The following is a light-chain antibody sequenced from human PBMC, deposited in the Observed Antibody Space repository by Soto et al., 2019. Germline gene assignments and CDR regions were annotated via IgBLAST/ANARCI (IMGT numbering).Light chain of an antibody. V-gene: IGKV1-39*01. CDR1: QSISSY. Sequence: DLQMTQSPSSLSASIGDRVTIPCRASQSISSYLNWYQQKQGQAPKLLIYAASSLQSGVPSRFSASGSGTDFSLTISSRQAEDFATYYCQQSFRTPWTFGLGTKVEIK. CDR2: AAS. J-gene: IGKJ1*01. CDR3: QQSFRTPWT.